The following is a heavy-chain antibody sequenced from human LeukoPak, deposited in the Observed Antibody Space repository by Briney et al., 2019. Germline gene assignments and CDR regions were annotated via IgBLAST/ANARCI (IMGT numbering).Heavy chain of an antibody. V-gene: IGHV1-46*01. CDR1: GYTFTSYY. CDR3: ARDNSVGDIAWWFDP. CDR2: INPSGSST. Sequence: GASVKVSCKASGYTFTSYYMRWVRQAPGQGLEWMGLINPSGSSTLHAQKFQGRVTMTRDMSTTTDYMELSSLRSEDTAVYYCARDNSVGDIAWWFDPWGQGTLVTVSS. J-gene: IGHJ5*02. D-gene: IGHD3-16*02.